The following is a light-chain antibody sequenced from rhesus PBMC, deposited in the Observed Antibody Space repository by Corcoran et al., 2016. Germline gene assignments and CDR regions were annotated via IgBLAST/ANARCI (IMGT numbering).Light chain of an antibody. CDR1: QGISSY. Sequence: DIQMTQSPSSLSASVGDTVTITCRASQGISSYLNWFQQKPGKAPTLRIYAASRLDSGVPSRFSVSGSGTDFILTISSLQPEDCEVYYCLQHNSYPLTFGGGTKVELK. V-gene: IGKV1-28*03. J-gene: IGKJ4*01. CDR2: AAS. CDR3: LQHNSYPLT.